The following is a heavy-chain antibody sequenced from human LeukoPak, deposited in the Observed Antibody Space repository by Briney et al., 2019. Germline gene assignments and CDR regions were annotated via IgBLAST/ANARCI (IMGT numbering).Heavy chain of an antibody. Sequence: GESLMISCKGSGYSFTSYWIGWMRQMPGKGLEWMGIIYPGDSDTRYSPSFQGQVTISADKSISTAYLQWSSLKASDTAMYYCARHAVAARFNWFDPWGQGTLVTVSS. D-gene: IGHD6-13*01. CDR3: ARHAVAARFNWFDP. CDR1: GYSFTSYW. CDR2: IYPGDSDT. J-gene: IGHJ5*02. V-gene: IGHV5-51*01.